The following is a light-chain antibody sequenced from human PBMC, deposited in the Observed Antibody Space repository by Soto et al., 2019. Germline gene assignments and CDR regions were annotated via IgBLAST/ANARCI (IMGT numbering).Light chain of an antibody. CDR1: STDVGTYNF. CDR2: EVS. CDR3: CSYTSITTSVP. Sequence: QSALTQPASVSGSPGQSITLSCTGTSTDVGTYNFVSWYQQQPGKAPKLIIYEVSNRPSGVSDLFSGSKSGNTASLTISGLQAEDEADYYCCSYTSITTSVPVGGGTKLTVL. J-gene: IGLJ2*01. V-gene: IGLV2-14*01.